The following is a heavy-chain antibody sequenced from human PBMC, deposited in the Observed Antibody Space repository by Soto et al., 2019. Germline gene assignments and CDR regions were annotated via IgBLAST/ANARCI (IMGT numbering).Heavy chain of an antibody. J-gene: IGHJ4*02. CDR3: ARGDYYGSGSYYLFDY. CDR2: INHSGST. V-gene: IGHV4-34*01. CDR1: GGSFSGYY. Sequence: QVQLQQWGAGLLKPSETLSLTCAVYGGSFSGYYWSWIRQPPGKGLEWIGEINHSGSTNYNPSLKSRVTISVDPSKNQFSLKLSSVTAADTAVYYCARGDYYGSGSYYLFDYWGQGTLVTVSS. D-gene: IGHD3-10*01.